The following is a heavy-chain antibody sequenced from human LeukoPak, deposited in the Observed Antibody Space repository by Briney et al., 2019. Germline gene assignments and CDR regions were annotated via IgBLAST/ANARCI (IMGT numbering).Heavy chain of an antibody. J-gene: IGHJ3*02. CDR3: ARGSFAGVPASGDAFDI. Sequence: SETLSLTCTVSGGSISSYYWSWIRQPPGKGLEWIGFIYYSGSTNYNPSLKSRVTISVDRSKNQFSLKLSSVTAADTAVYYCARGSFAGVPASGDAFDIWGQGTMVTVSS. CDR1: GGSISSYY. V-gene: IGHV4-59*12. CDR2: IYYSGST. D-gene: IGHD2-2*01.